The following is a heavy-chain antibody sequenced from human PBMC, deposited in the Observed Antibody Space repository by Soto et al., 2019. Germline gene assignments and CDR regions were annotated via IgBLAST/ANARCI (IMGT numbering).Heavy chain of an antibody. Sequence: QEQLVESGGGVVQPGTSLRLSCAVPGGIFHGYGMHWVRQAPGKGLEWVAIIRFDGSNEEYADSVKGRFTISRDNSKNTLYLQMNTLGAEDTAVYYCARDGIGEPVFRGYLDSWGRGTVVTVSS. CDR2: IRFDGSNE. D-gene: IGHD2-15*01. CDR3: ARDGIGEPVFRGYLDS. V-gene: IGHV3-33*01. J-gene: IGHJ4*02. CDR1: GGIFHGYG.